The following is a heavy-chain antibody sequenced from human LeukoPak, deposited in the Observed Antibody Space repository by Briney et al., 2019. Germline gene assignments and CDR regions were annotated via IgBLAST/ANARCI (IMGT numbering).Heavy chain of an antibody. CDR1: GGSISSSSYY. J-gene: IGHJ4*02. Sequence: SETLSLTCTVSGGSISSSSYYWGWIRQPPGKGLEWIGSIYYSGSTYYNPSLKSRVTISVDTSKNQLSLKLSSVTAADTAVYYCARHSVCSGGSCHGGFDYWGQGTLVTVSS. CDR3: ARHSVCSGGSCHGGFDY. V-gene: IGHV4-39*01. D-gene: IGHD2-15*01. CDR2: IYYSGST.